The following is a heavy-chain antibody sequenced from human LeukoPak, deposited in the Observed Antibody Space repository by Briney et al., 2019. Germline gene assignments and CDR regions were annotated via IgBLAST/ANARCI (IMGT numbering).Heavy chain of an antibody. J-gene: IGHJ6*02. Sequence: SETLSLTCAVSGGSISSGGYSWSWIRQPPGKGLEWIGYIYHSGSTYYNPSLKSRVTISVDRSKNQFSLKLSSVTAADTAVYYCARSSGYSYGYNYYYGMDVWGQGTTVTVSS. CDR3: ARSSGYSYGYNYYYGMDV. V-gene: IGHV4-30-2*01. D-gene: IGHD5-18*01. CDR1: GGSISSGGYS. CDR2: IYHSGST.